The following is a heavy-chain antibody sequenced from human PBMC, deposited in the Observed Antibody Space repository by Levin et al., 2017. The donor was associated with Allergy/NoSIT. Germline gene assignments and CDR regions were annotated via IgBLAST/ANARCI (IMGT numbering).Heavy chain of an antibody. CDR1: GYSFSNFA. CDR2: VSPYNGDT. CDR3: AREMAETAADTFDI. D-gene: IGHD2-8*01. Sequence: AASVKVSCKASGYSFSNFAYTWVRQAPGQGLEWMGWVSPYNGDTKYAQNLQGRVTMTADTSTSTVYMELRSLRSDDTAVYYCAREMAETAADTFDIWGQGTKVTVSS. V-gene: IGHV1-18*01. J-gene: IGHJ3*02.